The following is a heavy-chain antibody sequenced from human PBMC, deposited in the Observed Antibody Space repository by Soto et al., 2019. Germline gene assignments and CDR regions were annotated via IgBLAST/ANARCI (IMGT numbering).Heavy chain of an antibody. CDR1: GFTFSSYA. D-gene: IGHD3-3*02. CDR3: SKEGDLVQALIHFDY. CDR2: ISGSGGST. Sequence: GGSLRLSCAASGFTFSSYAMSWVRQAPGKGLEWVSAISGSGGSTYYADSVKGRFTISRDNSKNTLYLQMNSLRAEDTAVYYCSKEGDLVQALIHFDYWGQGTLVTVSS. V-gene: IGHV3-23*01. J-gene: IGHJ4*02.